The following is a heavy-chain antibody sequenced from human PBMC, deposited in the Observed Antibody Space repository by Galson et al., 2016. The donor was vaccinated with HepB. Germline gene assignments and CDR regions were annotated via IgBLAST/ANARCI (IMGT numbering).Heavy chain of an antibody. CDR3: AKVSLTSWQDFDY. CDR1: GFTFSRFA. D-gene: IGHD2-2*01. V-gene: IGHV3-23*01. J-gene: IGHJ4*02. CDR2: ISGSGGNT. Sequence: SLRLSCAASGFTFSRFAMTWVRQAPRKGLEWVSVISGSGGNTFYADSVKGRFTISRDNSKNTLYLQMSSLRAEDTAVYYCAKVSLTSWQDFDYWGQGTLVTVS.